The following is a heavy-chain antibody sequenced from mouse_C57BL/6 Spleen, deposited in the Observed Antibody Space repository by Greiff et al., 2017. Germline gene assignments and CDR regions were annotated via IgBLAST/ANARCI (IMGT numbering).Heavy chain of an antibody. Sequence: QVQLQQPGAELVRPGSSVKLSCKASGYTFTSYWMHWVKQRPIQGLEWIGNIDPSDSETHYNQKFKDKATLPVDKSSSTAYMQLSSLTSEDSAVYYCARSPLYYGSSYRAMDDWGQGTSVTVSS. CDR1: GYTFTSYW. CDR3: ARSPLYYGSSYRAMDD. J-gene: IGHJ4*01. V-gene: IGHV1-52*01. D-gene: IGHD1-1*01. CDR2: IDPSDSET.